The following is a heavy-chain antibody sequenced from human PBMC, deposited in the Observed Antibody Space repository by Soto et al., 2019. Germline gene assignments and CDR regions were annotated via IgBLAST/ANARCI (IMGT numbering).Heavy chain of an antibody. Sequence: EVQLVESGGGLVKPGGSLRLSCAASGFTFSSYSMNWVRQAPGKGLEWVSSISSSSSYIYYADSVKGRFTISRDNAKNSLYLQMNILIAEDTAVYYCARSKDIVVVVAADDAFDIWGQGTMVTVSS. CDR3: ARSKDIVVVVAADDAFDI. V-gene: IGHV3-21*01. J-gene: IGHJ3*02. CDR2: ISSSSSYI. D-gene: IGHD2-15*01. CDR1: GFTFSSYS.